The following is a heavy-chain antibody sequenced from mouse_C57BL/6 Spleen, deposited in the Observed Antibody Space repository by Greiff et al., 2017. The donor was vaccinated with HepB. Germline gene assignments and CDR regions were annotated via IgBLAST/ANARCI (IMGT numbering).Heavy chain of an antibody. CDR1: RFTFSSYT. J-gene: IGHJ2*01. CDR2: ISGGGGNT. CDR3: ARRDYYGSSFYFDY. D-gene: IGHD1-1*01. Sequence: EVMLVESGGGLVKPGGSLKLSCAASRFTFSSYTMSWVRQTPEKRLEWVATISGGGGNTYYPDSVKGRFTISRDNAKNTLYLQMSSLRSEDTALYYCARRDYYGSSFYFDYWGQGTTLTVSS. V-gene: IGHV5-9*01.